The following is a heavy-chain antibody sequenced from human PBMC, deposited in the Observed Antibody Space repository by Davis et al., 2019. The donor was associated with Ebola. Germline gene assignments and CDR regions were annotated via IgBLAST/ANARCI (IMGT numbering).Heavy chain of an antibody. CDR2: ISHDGSNK. D-gene: IGHD3-10*01. V-gene: IGHV3-30*04. J-gene: IGHJ4*02. CDR1: GFTFNSFG. Sequence: GESLKISCAASGFTFNSFGMHWVRQAPGKGLEWVAVISHDGSNKNYADSVKGRFTISRDNSKNTLYLQMISLRTEDTAVYYCASELIRGVSNTVDYWGQGTLVTVSS. CDR3: ASELIRGVSNTVDY.